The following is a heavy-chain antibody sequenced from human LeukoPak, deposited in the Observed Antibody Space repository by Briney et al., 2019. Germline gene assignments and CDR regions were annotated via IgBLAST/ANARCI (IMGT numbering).Heavy chain of an antibody. D-gene: IGHD5-18*01. J-gene: IGHJ4*02. CDR2: ISSSGSTI. CDR1: GFTFSSYE. Sequence: GGSLRLSCAASGFTFSSYEMNWVRQAPGKGLEWVSYISSSGSTIYYADSVKGRFTISRDNAKNSLYLQMNSLRAEDTAVYYCASLGYSYVPEWGQGTLVTVSS. CDR3: ASLGYSYVPE. V-gene: IGHV3-48*03.